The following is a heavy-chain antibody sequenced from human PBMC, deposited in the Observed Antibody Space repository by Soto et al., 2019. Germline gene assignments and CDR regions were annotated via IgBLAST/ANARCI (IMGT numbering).Heavy chain of an antibody. V-gene: IGHV1-69*15. CDR3: AKDGGREGYFGNWFGP. CDR2: IIPICGTT. CDR1: GGTFSNYA. D-gene: IGHD2-15*01. Sequence: QVQLVQSGAEVKKPGSSVKVSCKASGGTFSNYAITWVRQAPGQGLEWLGRIIPICGTTDYAQKFQGRVNITADESTTTAYMELSSQRSDDPAVHYCAKDGGREGYFGNWFGPWGQGTLVTVSS. J-gene: IGHJ5*02.